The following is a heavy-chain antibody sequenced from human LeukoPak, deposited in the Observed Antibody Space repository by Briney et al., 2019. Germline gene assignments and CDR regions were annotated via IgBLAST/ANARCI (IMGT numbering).Heavy chain of an antibody. CDR1: GGSISSYY. J-gene: IGHJ5*02. D-gene: IGHD2-8*01. CDR2: IYYSGST. CDR3: ARGGAVGYCTNGVCYRMNWFDP. Sequence: PSETLSLTCTVSGGSISSYYWSWIRQPPGKGLEWIGYIYYSGSTNYNPSLKSRVTISVDTSKNQFSLKLSSVTAADTAVYYCARGGAVGYCTNGVCYRMNWFDPWGQGTLVTVSS. V-gene: IGHV4-59*01.